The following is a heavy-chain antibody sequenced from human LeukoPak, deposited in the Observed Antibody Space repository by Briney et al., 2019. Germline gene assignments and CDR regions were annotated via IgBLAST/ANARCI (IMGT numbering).Heavy chain of an antibody. J-gene: IGHJ4*02. Sequence: GMSLRLSCAASGFSFSSYGMHWVRQSPGKGLEWVAVISYDGSNKYYADSVKGRFTISRDNSKNTLYMQMNSMRAEETAVYYCAKDLQGDLWYFDYWGQGTLVTVSS. V-gene: IGHV3-30*18. CDR2: ISYDGSNK. D-gene: IGHD3/OR15-3a*01. CDR3: AKDLQGDLWYFDY. CDR1: GFSFSSYG.